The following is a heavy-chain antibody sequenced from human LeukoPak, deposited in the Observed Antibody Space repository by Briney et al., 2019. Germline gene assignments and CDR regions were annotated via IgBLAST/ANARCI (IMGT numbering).Heavy chain of an antibody. Sequence: GGSLRLSCAASGFTFSDYYMSWIRQAPGKGLEWVSYISSSGSTIYYADSVKGRFTISRDNAKNSLYLQMNSLRAEDTAVYYCARDHQRYYYDSSGYQIAVDIWGHGTMVTVSS. J-gene: IGHJ3*02. CDR3: ARDHQRYYYDSSGYQIAVDI. CDR2: ISSSGSTI. D-gene: IGHD3-22*01. CDR1: GFTFSDYY. V-gene: IGHV3-11*01.